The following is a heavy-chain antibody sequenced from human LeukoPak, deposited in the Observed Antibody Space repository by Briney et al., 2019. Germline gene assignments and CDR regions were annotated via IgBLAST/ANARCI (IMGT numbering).Heavy chain of an antibody. J-gene: IGHJ4*02. CDR3: ARAGSYGHTYYFDY. Sequence: ASVKVSCKASGYTFTSYGISWERQAPGQGLEWMGWISAYNGNTNYAQKLQGRVTMTTVTSTSTAYMELRSLRSDDTAVYYCARAGSYGHTYYFDYWGQGTLVTVSS. CDR1: GYTFTSYG. V-gene: IGHV1-18*01. CDR2: ISAYNGNT. D-gene: IGHD5-18*01.